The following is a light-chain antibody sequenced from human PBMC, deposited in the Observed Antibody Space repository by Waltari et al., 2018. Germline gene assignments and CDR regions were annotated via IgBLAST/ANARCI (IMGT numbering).Light chain of an antibody. CDR3: NSFAGSDTVV. V-gene: IGLV2-8*01. CDR1: SGAIGASNS. CDR2: DVN. Sequence: QSALTQPPSASGSPGQSVPISCTGTSGAIGASNSVNWYRQHPGKVPKLMIYDVNRRPSGVPDRFSGSKSGNTASLTVSGLQPEDEAVYYCNSFAGSDTVVFGGGTTLTVL. J-gene: IGLJ2*01.